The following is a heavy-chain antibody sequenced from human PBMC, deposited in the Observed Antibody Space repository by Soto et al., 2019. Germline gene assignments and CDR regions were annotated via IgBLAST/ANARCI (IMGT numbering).Heavy chain of an antibody. J-gene: IGHJ6*02. CDR3: ARSSRYYYYYGMDV. CDR2: IGTAGDP. V-gene: IGHV3-13*05. Sequence: GSLRLSCAASGFTFSSYDMHLVRQATGKGLEWVSAIGTAGDPYYPGSVKGRFTISRENAKNSLYLQMNSLRAGDTAVYYCARSSRYYYYYGMDVWGQGTTVTVSS. CDR1: GFTFSSYD.